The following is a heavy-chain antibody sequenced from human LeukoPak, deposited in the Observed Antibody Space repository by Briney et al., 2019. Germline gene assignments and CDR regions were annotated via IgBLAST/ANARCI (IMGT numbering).Heavy chain of an antibody. CDR1: GFTFSSYG. CDR2: IWYDGSNK. D-gene: IGHD1-26*01. J-gene: IGHJ6*04. CDR3: ARQASGDSYGMDV. V-gene: IGHV3-33*08. Sequence: GGSLRLSCAASGFTFSSYGMHWVRQAPGKGLEWVAVIWYDGSNKYYADSVKGRFTISRDNSKNAMYMQMNSLRAEDTAVYYCARQASGDSYGMDVWGKGTTVTVSS.